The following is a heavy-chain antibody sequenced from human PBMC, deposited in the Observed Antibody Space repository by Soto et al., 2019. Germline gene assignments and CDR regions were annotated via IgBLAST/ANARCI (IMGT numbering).Heavy chain of an antibody. J-gene: IGHJ5*02. CDR3: AREMVQLERLGWFDP. D-gene: IGHD1-1*01. CDR1: GGSISSGGYY. Sequence: QVQLQESGPGLVKPSQTLSLTCTVSGGSISSGGYYWSWIRQHPGKGLEWIGYIYYSGSTYYNPSLKSRVTISVDTSKNQFSLKLSSVTAADTAVYYCAREMVQLERLGWFDPWGQGTLVTVSS. V-gene: IGHV4-31*03. CDR2: IYYSGST.